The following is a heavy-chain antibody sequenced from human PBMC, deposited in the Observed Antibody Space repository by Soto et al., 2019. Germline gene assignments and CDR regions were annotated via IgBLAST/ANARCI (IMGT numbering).Heavy chain of an antibody. D-gene: IGHD2-8*01. J-gene: IGHJ4*02. V-gene: IGHV4-59*01. CDR1: GGSISSYY. CDR3: ARRYAGNFDY. CDR2: IYYSGST. Sequence: QVQLQESGPGLVKPSETLSLTCTVSGGSISSYYWSWIRQPQGKGLEWIGYIYYSGSTNYNPSITSRVTISVDTSKNPFALKLSSVTAADTAVYYCARRYAGNFDYWGQGTLVTVSS.